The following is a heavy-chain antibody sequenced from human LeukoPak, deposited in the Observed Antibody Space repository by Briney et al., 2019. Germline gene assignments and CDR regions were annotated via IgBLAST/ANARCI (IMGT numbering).Heavy chain of an antibody. D-gene: IGHD3-16*02. CDR1: GYTFTSYG. V-gene: IGHV1-18*01. CDR2: ISAYNGNT. CDR3: ARDIYDYVWGSYRSNYYYYYMDV. Sequence: GASVKVSCKASGYTFTSYGISWVRQAPGQGLEWMGWISAYNGNTNYAQKLQGRVTMTTDTPTSTAYMELRSLRSDDTAVYYCARDIYDYVWGSYRSNYYYYYMDVWGKGTTVTVSS. J-gene: IGHJ6*03.